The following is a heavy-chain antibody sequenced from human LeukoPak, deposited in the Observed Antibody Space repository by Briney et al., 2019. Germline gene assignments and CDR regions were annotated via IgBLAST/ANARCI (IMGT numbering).Heavy chain of an antibody. CDR2: IYYSGST. V-gene: IGHV4-39*01. D-gene: IGHD6-19*01. J-gene: IGHJ4*02. CDR3: ARHPEVAGTDFDY. CDR1: GGSLSDHY. Sequence: PSETLSLTCAVYGGSLSDHYWGWIRQPPGKGLEWIGSIYYSGSTYYNPSLKSRVTISVDTSKNQFSLKLSSVTAADTAVYYCARHPEVAGTDFDYWGQGTLVTVSS.